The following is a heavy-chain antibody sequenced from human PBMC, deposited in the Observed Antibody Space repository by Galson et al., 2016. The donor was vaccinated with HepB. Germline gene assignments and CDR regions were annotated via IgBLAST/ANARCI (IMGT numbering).Heavy chain of an antibody. V-gene: IGHV4-39*01. D-gene: IGHD5-12*01. CDR2: FYYSGITFYT. CDR1: SDSINSSAYY. Sequence: SETLSLTCTVSSDSINSSAYYWGWIRQSPDMGLEWIGNFYYSGITFYTFYNPSLKSRLTISVDTSKNQFSLKVTSVTAADTAVYFCARPDDYTGDDSGAFAYWGQGTLVTVSS. J-gene: IGHJ4*02. CDR3: ARPDDYTGDDSGAFAY.